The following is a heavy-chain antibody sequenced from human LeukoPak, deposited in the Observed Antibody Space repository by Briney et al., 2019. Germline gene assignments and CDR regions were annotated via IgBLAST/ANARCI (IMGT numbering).Heavy chain of an antibody. D-gene: IGHD6-13*01. Sequence: PETLSLTCTVSGGSVSSGSYYWSWIRQPPGKGLEWIGYIYYSGSTNYNPSLKSRVTISVDTSKDQFSLKLSSVTAADTAVYYCARTRREQQLVLFDYWGQGTLVTVSS. CDR2: IYYSGST. CDR3: ARTRREQQLVLFDY. CDR1: GGSVSSGSYY. V-gene: IGHV4-61*01. J-gene: IGHJ4*02.